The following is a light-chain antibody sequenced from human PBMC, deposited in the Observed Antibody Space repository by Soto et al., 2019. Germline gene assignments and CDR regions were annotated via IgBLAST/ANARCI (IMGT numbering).Light chain of an antibody. V-gene: IGLV1-51*01. CDR3: ETWDSSLSAVV. J-gene: IGLJ2*01. CDR2: DNN. Sequence: QSVLTQPPSVSAAPGQRVTISCSGSSSNIGNNYVSWYQQLPGTAPKLLIYDNNKRPSGISDRFSGSKSGTSATLGITGLQTGDEADYYCETWDSSLSAVVFGGGTKLTVL. CDR1: SSNIGNNY.